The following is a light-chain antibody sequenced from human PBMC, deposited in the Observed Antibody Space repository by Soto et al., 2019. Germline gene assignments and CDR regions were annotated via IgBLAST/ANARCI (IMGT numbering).Light chain of an antibody. Sequence: ERVMTQSKATLSVSLGERDTLSSRASQSVSSRFACYQQKPDQAPRLLICDTSIRATGVSVRCSGSGSGTEFTLTISSLQSEDFAVYDCQHYNNWPHTFGQGTRLEIK. V-gene: IGKV3-15*01. J-gene: IGKJ5*01. CDR2: DTS. CDR1: QSVSSR. CDR3: QHYNNWPHT.